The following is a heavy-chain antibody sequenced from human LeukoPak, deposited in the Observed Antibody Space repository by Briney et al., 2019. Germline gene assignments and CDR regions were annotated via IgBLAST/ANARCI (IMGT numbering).Heavy chain of an antibody. D-gene: IGHD6-6*01. CDR2: IKQDGSEK. Sequence: GGSLRLSCAASGFTFSSYWMSWVRQAPGKGLEWVANIKQDGSEKYNVDSVKGRFTISRDNAKNSLYLQMNSLRAEDTAVYYCARDFGRSSSRAFDIWGQGTMVTVSS. CDR3: ARDFGRSSSRAFDI. J-gene: IGHJ3*02. V-gene: IGHV3-7*01. CDR1: GFTFSSYW.